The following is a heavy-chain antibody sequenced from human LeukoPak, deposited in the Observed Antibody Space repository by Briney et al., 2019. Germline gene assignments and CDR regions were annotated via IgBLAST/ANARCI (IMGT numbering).Heavy chain of an antibody. Sequence: SQTLSLTCAVSGRSISSGGYSWSWIRQHPGKGLEWIGHIYYSGSTYYNPSLKSRVTISVDTSKNQFSLKLSSVTAADTAVYCCARERDDYGEWANWFDPWGQGTLVTVSS. CDR2: IYYSGST. CDR1: GRSISSGGYS. V-gene: IGHV4-31*11. D-gene: IGHD4-17*01. CDR3: ARERDDYGEWANWFDP. J-gene: IGHJ5*02.